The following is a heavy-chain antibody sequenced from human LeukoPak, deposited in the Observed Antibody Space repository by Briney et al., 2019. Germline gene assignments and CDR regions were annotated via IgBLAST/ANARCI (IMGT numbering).Heavy chain of an antibody. J-gene: IGHJ3*02. CDR2: ISSSSNFI. CDR3: ARVGADCSGDRCYWTYDAFDI. D-gene: IGHD2-15*01. CDR1: GFTFSSYS. V-gene: IGHV3-21*01. Sequence: PGGSLRLSCAASGFTFSSYSMNWVRQAPGKGLEWVSSISSSSNFIYYADSVKGRFTISRDNAKLYLQLNSLRAEDTAVYYCARVGADCSGDRCYWTYDAFDIWGQGTMVTVSS.